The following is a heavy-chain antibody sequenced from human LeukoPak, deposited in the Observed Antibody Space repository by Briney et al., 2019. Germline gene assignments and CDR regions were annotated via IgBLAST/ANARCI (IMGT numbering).Heavy chain of an antibody. J-gene: IGHJ6*02. CDR2: ISGSGGST. CDR1: GFTFXXYA. V-gene: IGHV3-23*01. CDR3: AKAGYCTNGVCYEYYYGMDV. Sequence: RLSXXAXGFTFXXYAMRWVRQAPGKGLEWVSAISGSGGSTYYADSVKGRFTISRDNSKNTLYLQMNSLRAEDTAVYYCAKAGYCTNGVCYEYYYGMDVWGQGTTVTVSS. D-gene: IGHD2-8*01.